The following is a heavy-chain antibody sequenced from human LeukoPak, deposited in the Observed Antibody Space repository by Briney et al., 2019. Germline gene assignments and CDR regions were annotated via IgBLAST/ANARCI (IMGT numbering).Heavy chain of an antibody. CDR2: IYTRGST. V-gene: IGHV4-4*07. D-gene: IGHD2-15*01. CDR1: GGTINNYY. J-gene: IGHJ3*02. Sequence: PSETLSLTCTVSGGTINNYYWSWIRQPAGKGLEWIGRIYTRGSTNYNPSLKSRVTMSVDTSKNQFSLKLSSVTAADTAVYYCARGRYCSADICSGGDAFDIWGQGTMVSVSS. CDR3: ARGRYCSADICSGGDAFDI.